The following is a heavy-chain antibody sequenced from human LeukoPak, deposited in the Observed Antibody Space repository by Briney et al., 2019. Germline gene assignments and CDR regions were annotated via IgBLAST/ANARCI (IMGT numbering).Heavy chain of an antibody. Sequence: ASVKVSCKASGYTFTSRTITWVRQAPGQGLEWMGIINPNDGSTTYAQKFQQRVTMTWDTSTATVYMELRSLSSEDTAVFYCVRETPIHSSREFDYWGQGTLVTVSS. CDR1: GYTFTSRT. D-gene: IGHD6-13*01. CDR2: INPNDGST. J-gene: IGHJ4*02. V-gene: IGHV1-46*01. CDR3: VRETPIHSSREFDY.